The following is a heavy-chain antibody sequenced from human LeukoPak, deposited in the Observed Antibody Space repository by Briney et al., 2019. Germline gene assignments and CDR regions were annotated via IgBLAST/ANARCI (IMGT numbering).Heavy chain of an antibody. CDR1: GGSISSYY. CDR3: AREMMGYDFWSGYRADTFDI. D-gene: IGHD3-3*01. Sequence: SETLSLTCTVSGGSISSYYWSWIRQPPGKGLEWIGYIYYSGSTNYNPSLKSRVTISVDTSKNQFFLKLSSVTAADTAVYYCAREMMGYDFWSGYRADTFDIWGQGTMVTVSS. CDR2: IYYSGST. J-gene: IGHJ3*02. V-gene: IGHV4-59*01.